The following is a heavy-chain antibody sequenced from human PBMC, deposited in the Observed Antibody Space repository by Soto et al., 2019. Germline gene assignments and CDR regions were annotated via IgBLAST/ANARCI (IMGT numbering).Heavy chain of an antibody. CDR2: IIPIFGTA. J-gene: IGHJ4*02. CDR3: ARVDGGSYYFDY. Sequence: SVKGSCKASGGTFSSYAISWVRQAPGQGLEWMGGIIPIFGTANYAQKFQGRVTIPADESTSTAYMELSSLRSEDTAVYYCARVDGGSYYFDYWGQGTLVTVSS. V-gene: IGHV1-69*01. CDR1: GGTFSSYA. D-gene: IGHD1-26*01.